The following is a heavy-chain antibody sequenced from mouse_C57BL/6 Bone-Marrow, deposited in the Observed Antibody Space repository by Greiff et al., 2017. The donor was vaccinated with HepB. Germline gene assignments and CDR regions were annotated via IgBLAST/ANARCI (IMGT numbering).Heavy chain of an antibody. CDR2: ISDGGSYT. CDR3: ARDGEGYYAWFAY. J-gene: IGHJ3*01. D-gene: IGHD2-3*01. V-gene: IGHV5-4*01. CDR1: GFTFSSYA. Sequence: DVKLVESGGGLVKPGGSLKLSCAASGFTFSSYAMSWVRQTPEKRLAWVATISDGGSYTYYPDNVKGRFTISRDNAKNNLYLQMSHLKSEDTAMYYCARDGEGYYAWFAYWGQGTLVTVSA.